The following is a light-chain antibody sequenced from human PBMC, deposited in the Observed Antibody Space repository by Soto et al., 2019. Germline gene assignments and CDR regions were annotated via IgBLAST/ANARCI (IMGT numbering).Light chain of an antibody. Sequence: EIVLTQSPGTLSLSPGERATLSCRASQSVSSTYLAWYQQKPGQAPRLLIYGASSRATGIPDRFSGSASGPDFTLTINRLEPEDFAIYYCQQYGDSRTFGQGTKVDIK. CDR2: GAS. CDR3: QQYGDSRT. J-gene: IGKJ2*01. CDR1: QSVSSTY. V-gene: IGKV3-20*01.